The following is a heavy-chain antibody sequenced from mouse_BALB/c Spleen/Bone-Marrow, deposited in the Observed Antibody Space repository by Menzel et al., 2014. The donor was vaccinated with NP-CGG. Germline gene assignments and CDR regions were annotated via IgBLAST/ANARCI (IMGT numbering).Heavy chain of an antibody. CDR1: GFSLTSYG. J-gene: IGHJ4*01. CDR2: IWAGGST. V-gene: IGHV2-9*02. D-gene: IGHD2-1*01. CDR3: ARARSGNYYAMDY. Sequence: VQLQQSGPGLVAPSQSLSITCTVSGFSLTSYGVHWVRQPPGKGLEWLGVIWAGGSTNYNSALMSRLSISKDNSKSQVFLKMNSLQTDDTAMYYCARARSGNYYAMDYWGQGTSVTVPS.